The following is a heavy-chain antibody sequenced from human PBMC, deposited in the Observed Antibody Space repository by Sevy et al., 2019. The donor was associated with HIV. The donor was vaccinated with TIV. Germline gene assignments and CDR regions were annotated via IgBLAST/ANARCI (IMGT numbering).Heavy chain of an antibody. D-gene: IGHD3-16*02. Sequence: GGSLRLSCAASGFTFIRYAMNWVRQAPGKGLEWMAVISSDGRNKYYADSVKGRFTISRDNSKNTLYLQMNSLRSEDTAVYYCARDKGESSSSFLGELSYWGQGTLVTVSS. CDR1: GFTFIRYA. CDR3: ARDKGESSSSFLGELSY. J-gene: IGHJ4*02. CDR2: ISSDGRNK. V-gene: IGHV3-30*04.